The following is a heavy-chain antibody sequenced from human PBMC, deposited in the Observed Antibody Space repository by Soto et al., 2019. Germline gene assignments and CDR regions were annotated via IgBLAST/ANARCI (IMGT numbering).Heavy chain of an antibody. Sequence: QVQLVESGGGVVQPGRSLRLSCAASGFTFSSYALHWVRQAPGKGLEWVALIWYDGSNKYYADSVKGRFTISRDNSKNPLYLQMNSLRAEGTAVYYCARSFYGDYDYYGMDVWGQGTTVTVSS. V-gene: IGHV3-33*01. CDR3: ARSFYGDYDYYGMDV. CDR2: IWYDGSNK. D-gene: IGHD4-17*01. J-gene: IGHJ6*02. CDR1: GFTFSSYA.